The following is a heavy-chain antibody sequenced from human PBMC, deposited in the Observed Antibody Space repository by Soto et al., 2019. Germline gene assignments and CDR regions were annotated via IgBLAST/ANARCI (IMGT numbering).Heavy chain of an antibody. V-gene: IGHV3-30*18. Sequence: QVQLVESGGGMVQPGRSLRLSCAASGFTFSNYGIHWVRQAPGKGLEWVAVISFDGSNKYYSDSVKGRFTISRDNSKNTLYLQMNSLRAEDTAVYSCAKSRPIFGLVPIQDYYYFMDVWGQGTTVTVSS. J-gene: IGHJ6*02. CDR3: AKSRPIFGLVPIQDYYYFMDV. CDR1: GFTFSNYG. D-gene: IGHD3-3*01. CDR2: ISFDGSNK.